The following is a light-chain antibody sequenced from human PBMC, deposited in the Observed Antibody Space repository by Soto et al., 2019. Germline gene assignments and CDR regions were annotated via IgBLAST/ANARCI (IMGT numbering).Light chain of an antibody. V-gene: IGKV1-33*01. J-gene: IGKJ1*01. CDR3: QQYDNIPPWT. CDR2: DAS. Sequence: DIQMTQSPSSLSASVGDRVTITCQASLDISNYLNWYQQKPGKAPTLLIYDASHLETGVPSRFIRSGCGTDFTFTISSRQAEDIATYYCQQYDNIPPWTFGQGTKVEIK. CDR1: LDISNY.